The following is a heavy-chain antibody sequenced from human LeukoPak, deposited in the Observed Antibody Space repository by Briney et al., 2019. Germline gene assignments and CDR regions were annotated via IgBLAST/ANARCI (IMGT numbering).Heavy chain of an antibody. J-gene: IGHJ3*02. D-gene: IGHD2/OR15-2a*01. V-gene: IGHV3-23*01. CDR2: ISGSGGST. CDR3: AKAIVLSRDGIDI. CDR1: GFTFSSYG. Sequence: GGSLRLSCAASGFTFSSYGMHWVRQAPGKGLEWVSGISGSGGSTYYADSVKGRFTISRDNSKNTLYLQMNSLRAEDTAVYFCAKAIVLSRDGIDIWGQGTMVTVSS.